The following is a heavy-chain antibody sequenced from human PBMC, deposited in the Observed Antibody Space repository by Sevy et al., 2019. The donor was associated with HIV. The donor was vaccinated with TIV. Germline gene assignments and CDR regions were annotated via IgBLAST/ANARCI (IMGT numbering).Heavy chain of an antibody. D-gene: IGHD2-21*02. CDR3: ARVAVEDCTDDCYHRFDY. J-gene: IGHJ4*02. CDR2: ISYSGTNK. V-gene: IGHV3-30-3*01. CDR1: GFTFTLYA. Sequence: GGSLRLSCAASGFTFTLYAIHWVRQAPGKGLEWMALISYSGTNKYYADSVKVRFTISRDDSKNTAYLQMNNLRTDDTAVYYCARVAVEDCTDDCYHRFDYWGQGTQVTVSS.